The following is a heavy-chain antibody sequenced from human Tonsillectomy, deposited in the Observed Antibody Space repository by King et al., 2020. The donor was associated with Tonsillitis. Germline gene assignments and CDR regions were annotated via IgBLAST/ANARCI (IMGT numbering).Heavy chain of an antibody. D-gene: IGHD3-10*01. V-gene: IGHV3-23*04. CDR2: ISGSGGST. CDR1: GVTFSSYA. Sequence: EVQLVESGGGLVQPGGSLRLSCAASGVTFSSYAMSWVRQAPGKGLEWVSAISGSGGSTYYAASVRGRFNISRDNFKNTLYLQMNSLRAEDTAVYYCAKLGSFDYWGQGTLVTVSS. CDR3: AKLGSFDY. J-gene: IGHJ4*02.